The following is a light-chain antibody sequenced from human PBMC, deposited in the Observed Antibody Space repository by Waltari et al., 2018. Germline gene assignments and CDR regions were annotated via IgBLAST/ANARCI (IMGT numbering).Light chain of an antibody. CDR2: GDN. J-gene: IGLJ3*02. CDR1: SSNIGAGSD. Sequence: QSVLTQPPSVSGAPGQRVAISCAGSSSNIGAGSDLHWYQQVPGTAPKLPIYGDNNRPSGVPDRMSGSKSGTSGSLAISGLQAEDEADYYCQSYDSSVSGWVFGGGTKLTVL. V-gene: IGLV1-40*01. CDR3: QSYDSSVSGWV.